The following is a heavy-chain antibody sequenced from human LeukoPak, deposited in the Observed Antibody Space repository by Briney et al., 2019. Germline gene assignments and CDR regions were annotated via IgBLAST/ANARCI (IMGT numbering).Heavy chain of an antibody. CDR3: ASGSGSYRTPYYYMDV. J-gene: IGHJ6*03. V-gene: IGHV3-53*01. D-gene: IGHD3-10*01. CDR1: GFTVSSNY. Sequence: GGSLRLSCVASGFTVSSNYMSWVRQAPGKGLEWVSIIYSGGSTYYADSVKGRFTISRDNSKNTLYLQMNSLRAEDTAVYYCASGSGSYRTPYYYMDVWGTGTTVTVSS. CDR2: IYSGGST.